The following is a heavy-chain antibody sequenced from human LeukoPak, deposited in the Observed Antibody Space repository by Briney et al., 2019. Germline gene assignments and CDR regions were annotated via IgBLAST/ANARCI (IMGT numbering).Heavy chain of an antibody. D-gene: IGHD6-19*01. Sequence: ASVKVSCKASGYTFTSYYMHWVRQAPGQGLEWMGIINPSGGSTSYAQKFQGRVTMTRDTSTSTVYMELSSLRSEDTAAYYCANGVNSSGGGGAFDIWGQGTMVTVSS. CDR2: INPSGGST. CDR3: ANGVNSSGGGGAFDI. J-gene: IGHJ3*02. CDR1: GYTFTSYY. V-gene: IGHV1-46*01.